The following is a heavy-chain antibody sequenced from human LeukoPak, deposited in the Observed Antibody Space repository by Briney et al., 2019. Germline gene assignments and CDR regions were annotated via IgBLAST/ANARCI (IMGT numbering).Heavy chain of an antibody. J-gene: IGHJ3*02. CDR1: GFTFSSYA. D-gene: IGHD3-3*01. V-gene: IGHV3-23*01. CDR2: ISGSGGST. CDR3: AKDITIFGVVISPDAFDI. Sequence: GGSLRLSCAASGFTFSSYAMSWVRQAPGKGLEWVSAISGSGGSTHYADSVKGRFTISRDNSKNTLYLQMNSLRAEDTAVYYCAKDITIFGVVISPDAFDIWGQGTMVTVSS.